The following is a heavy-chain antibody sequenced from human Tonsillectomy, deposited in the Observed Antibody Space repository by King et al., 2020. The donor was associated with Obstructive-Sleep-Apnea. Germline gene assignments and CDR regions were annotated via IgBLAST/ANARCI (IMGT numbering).Heavy chain of an antibody. Sequence: QLQESGPGLVKPSETLSLTCTVSGGSISSSSSYWCWIRQPPGKGLEWIGSIYYSGSTYYNPSLKSRVTISVDTSKSQFSLKLSSVTAAATAVYYCAEDQVYDILTGYSTSPVDYWGQGTLVTVSS. CDR1: GGSISSSSSY. J-gene: IGHJ4*02. CDR3: AEDQVYDILTGYSTSPVDY. CDR2: IYYSGST. V-gene: IGHV4-39*07. D-gene: IGHD3-9*01.